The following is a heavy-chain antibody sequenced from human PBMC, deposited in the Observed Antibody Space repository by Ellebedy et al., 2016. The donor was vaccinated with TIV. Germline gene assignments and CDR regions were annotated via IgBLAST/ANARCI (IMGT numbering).Heavy chain of an antibody. D-gene: IGHD2-2*01. Sequence: GESLKISCSVSGFTFSSYAMHWVRQAPGKGLQYVAAISDNGITTDYADSVGGRFTISRDNSKTTLYLQMRSLRPEDTAVYYCVKVWHSTSWYSNGFDPWGQGTLVIVSS. CDR3: VKVWHSTSWYSNGFDP. CDR2: ISDNGITT. J-gene: IGHJ5*02. CDR1: GFTFSSYA. V-gene: IGHV3-64D*09.